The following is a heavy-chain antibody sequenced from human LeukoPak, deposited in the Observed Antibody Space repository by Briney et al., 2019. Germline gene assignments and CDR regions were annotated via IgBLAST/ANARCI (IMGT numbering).Heavy chain of an antibody. D-gene: IGHD5-12*01. CDR3: ARVVYSGYDFRGAMDV. Sequence: PSETLSLTCTISGGSISSYYWGWIRQPPGKGLEWIGYIYYTGSTNHNPSLKSRVTISVDTSKNQFSLKLSSVTAADTAVYCCARVVYSGYDFRGAMDVWGKGTTVTVSS. V-gene: IGHV4-59*01. J-gene: IGHJ6*03. CDR2: IYYTGST. CDR1: GGSISSYY.